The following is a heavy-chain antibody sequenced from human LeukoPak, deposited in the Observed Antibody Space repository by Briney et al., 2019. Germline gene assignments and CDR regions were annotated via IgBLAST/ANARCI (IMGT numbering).Heavy chain of an antibody. CDR3: ARSPITIFGVVYYFDY. Sequence: SETLSLTCTVSGGSISSYYWSWIRQPPGKGLEWIGYIYYSGSTYYNPSLKSRVTISVDTSKNQFSLKLSSVTAADTAVYYCARSPITIFGVVYYFDYWGQGTLVTVSS. CDR2: IYYSGST. V-gene: IGHV4-59*12. D-gene: IGHD3-3*01. CDR1: GGSISSYY. J-gene: IGHJ4*02.